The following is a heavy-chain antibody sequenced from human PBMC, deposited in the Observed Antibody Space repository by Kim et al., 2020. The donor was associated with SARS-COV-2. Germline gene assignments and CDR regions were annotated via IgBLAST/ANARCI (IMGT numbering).Heavy chain of an antibody. CDR3: ARISVSVTREHYYGMDV. D-gene: IGHD1-1*01. V-gene: IGHV4-59*08. Sequence: SETLSLTCTVSGGSIINYYWSWIRQPPGKGLEYIGYIYYSGNTNYNPSLKSRVTISVDTSKNQFSLKLNSVTAADTAVYYCARISVSVTREHYYGMDVWGQGTTVTVSS. J-gene: IGHJ6*02. CDR1: GGSIINYY. CDR2: IYYSGNT.